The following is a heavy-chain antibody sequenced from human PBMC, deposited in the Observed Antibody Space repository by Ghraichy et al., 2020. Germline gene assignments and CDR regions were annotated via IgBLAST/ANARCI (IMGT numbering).Heavy chain of an antibody. D-gene: IGHD1-26*01. CDR3: AKYRWELKRFDD. CDR2: ISGNSGTT. CDR1: GFPFSSYA. Sequence: GGSLRLSCAASGFPFSSYAMSWVRQAPGKGLEWVSTISGNSGTTYYADSVKGRFTISRDNSKNTLFLQMNSLRADVTAVYHCAKYRWELKRFDDWGQGTPVTVSS. V-gene: IGHV3-23*01. J-gene: IGHJ5*02.